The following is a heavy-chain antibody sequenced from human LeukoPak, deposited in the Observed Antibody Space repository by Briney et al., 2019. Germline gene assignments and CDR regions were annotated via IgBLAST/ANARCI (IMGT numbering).Heavy chain of an antibody. D-gene: IGHD2-21*02. J-gene: IGHJ4*02. Sequence: ASVKVSCKASGYSFTSYYMHWVRQAPGQGREWMGVINPSDGSPNYAQKFQGRVTMTRDTSTTTVYMELSSLRSEDTAVYYCARDLVVVTVIPEGHFDYWGQGTLVTVSS. V-gene: IGHV1-46*01. CDR2: INPSDGSP. CDR3: ARDLVVVTVIPEGHFDY. CDR1: GYSFTSYY.